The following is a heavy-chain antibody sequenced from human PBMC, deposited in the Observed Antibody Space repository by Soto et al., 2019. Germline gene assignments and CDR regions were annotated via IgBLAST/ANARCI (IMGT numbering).Heavy chain of an antibody. CDR1: GGSISSYY. CDR3: ARDRTYSSSSGLGY. Sequence: SSETLSLTCTVSGGSISSYYWSWIRQPAGKGLEWIGRIDTLGSPNYNPSLKSRVTMSVDTSKNQFSLKLNSVTAADTAVYYCARDRTYSSSSGLGYWGQGALVTV. V-gene: IGHV4-4*07. CDR2: IDTLGSP. J-gene: IGHJ4*02. D-gene: IGHD6-6*01.